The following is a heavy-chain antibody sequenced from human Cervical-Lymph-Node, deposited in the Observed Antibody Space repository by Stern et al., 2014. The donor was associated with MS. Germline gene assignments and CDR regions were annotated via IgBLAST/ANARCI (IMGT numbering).Heavy chain of an antibody. CDR3: AREGPRTGTLVY. D-gene: IGHD3/OR15-3a*01. CDR2: IYYSGST. J-gene: IGHJ4*02. Sequence: QLQLQESSPGLVKPSQTLSLTCTVSGGSISSGDYYWSWIRQPPGKGLEWIGYIYYSGSTYYNPSLKSRVTISVDTSKNQFSLKLSSVTAADTAVYYCAREGPRTGTLVYWGQGTLVTVSS. CDR1: GGSISSGDYY. V-gene: IGHV4-30-4*01.